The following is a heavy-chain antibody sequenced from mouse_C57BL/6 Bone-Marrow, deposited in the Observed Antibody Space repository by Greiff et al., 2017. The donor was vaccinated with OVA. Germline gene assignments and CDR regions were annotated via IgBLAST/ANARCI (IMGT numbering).Heavy chain of an antibody. J-gene: IGHJ3*01. CDR2: ISNGGGST. V-gene: IGHV5-12*01. D-gene: IGHD4-1*01. Sequence: EVHLVESGGGLVQPGGSLKLSCAASGFTFSDYYMYWVRQTPEQRLEWVAYISNGGGSTYYPDTVKGRFTISRDNAKNTLYLQMSRLQSEDTAMYYCARHGMGLGMFAYWGQGTLVTVSA. CDR3: ARHGMGLGMFAY. CDR1: GFTFSDYY.